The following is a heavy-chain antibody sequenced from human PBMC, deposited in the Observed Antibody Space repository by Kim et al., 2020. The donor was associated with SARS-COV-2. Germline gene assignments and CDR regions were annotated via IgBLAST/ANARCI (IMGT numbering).Heavy chain of an antibody. CDR1: GGSISSSSYY. D-gene: IGHD5-18*01. CDR3: ARRLQLWLHEYYYYGMDV. J-gene: IGHJ6*02. Sequence: SETLSLTCTVSGGSISSSSYYWGWIRQPPGKGLEWIGSIYYSGSTYYNPSLKSRVTISVDTSKNQFSLKLSSVTAADTAVYYCARRLQLWLHEYYYYGMDVWGQGTTGTVSS. V-gene: IGHV4-39*01. CDR2: IYYSGST.